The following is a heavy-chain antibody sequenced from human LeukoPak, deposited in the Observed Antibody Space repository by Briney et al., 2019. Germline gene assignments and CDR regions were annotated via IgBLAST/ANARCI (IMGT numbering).Heavy chain of an antibody. J-gene: IGHJ4*02. D-gene: IGHD1-26*01. Sequence: ASAKVSCKASGGTFSSYAISWVRQAPGQGLEWMGRIIPILGIANYAQKFQGRVTITADKSTSTAYMELSSLRSEDTAVYYCARDLGGSYYVDYFDYWGQGTLVTVSS. CDR2: IIPILGIA. V-gene: IGHV1-69*04. CDR3: ARDLGGSYYVDYFDY. CDR1: GGTFSSYA.